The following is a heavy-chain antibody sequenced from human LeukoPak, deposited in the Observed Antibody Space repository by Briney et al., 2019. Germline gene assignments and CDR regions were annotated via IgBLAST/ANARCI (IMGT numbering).Heavy chain of an antibody. CDR1: GFAFRSYS. D-gene: IGHD3-10*01. CDR2: ISSCSRSI. V-gene: IGHV3-48*02. Sequence: GESLRLSCTASGFAFRSYSMNWVRQAPGKGLEWVSYISSCSRSIYYADSVKGRCTISRDNAKHSLYLQMNSLRDEDTAVYFCASHYYGSGTEYLHHWGQGTLVSVSS. J-gene: IGHJ1*01. CDR3: ASHYYGSGTEYLHH.